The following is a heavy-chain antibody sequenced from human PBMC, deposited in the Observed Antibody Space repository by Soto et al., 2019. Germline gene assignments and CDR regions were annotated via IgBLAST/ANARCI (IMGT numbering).Heavy chain of an antibody. Sequence: RAGGSLRLSCAASGFTFDDYAMHWVRQAPGKGLEWVPGISWNSGSIGYADSVKGRFTISRDNAKNSLYLQMNSLRAEDTALYYCAKDVRSGYDYISYYFDYWGQGTLVTVSS. CDR3: AKDVRSGYDYISYYFDY. V-gene: IGHV3-9*01. CDR1: GFTFDDYA. J-gene: IGHJ4*02. D-gene: IGHD5-12*01. CDR2: ISWNSGSI.